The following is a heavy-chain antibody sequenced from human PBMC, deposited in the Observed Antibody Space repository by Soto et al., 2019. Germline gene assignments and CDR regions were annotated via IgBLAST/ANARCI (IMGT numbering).Heavy chain of an antibody. CDR3: ATGPIAVAGTGRWFDP. V-gene: IGHV1-24*01. D-gene: IGHD6-19*01. Sequence: ASVKVSCKVSGYTLTELSMHWVRQAPGKGLEWTGGFDPEDGETIYAQKFQGRVTMTEDTSTDTAYMELSSLRSEDTAVYYCATGPIAVAGTGRWFDPWGQGTLVTVSS. CDR1: GYTLTELS. CDR2: FDPEDGET. J-gene: IGHJ5*02.